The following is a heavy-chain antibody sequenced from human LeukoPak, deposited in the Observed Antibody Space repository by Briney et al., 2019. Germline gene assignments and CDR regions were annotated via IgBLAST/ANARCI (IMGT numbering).Heavy chain of an antibody. CDR3: ARRVSRTAAVDY. J-gene: IGHJ4*02. CDR1: SGSISSYY. Sequence: SETLSLTCTVSSGSISSYYWSWVRQPPGKGLEWIGYIYYSGSTNYNPSLKSRVTISVDTSKNQFSLKLTSVTAADTAVYYCARRVSRTAAVDYWGQGTLVIVSS. D-gene: IGHD2-2*01. V-gene: IGHV4-59*08. CDR2: IYYSGST.